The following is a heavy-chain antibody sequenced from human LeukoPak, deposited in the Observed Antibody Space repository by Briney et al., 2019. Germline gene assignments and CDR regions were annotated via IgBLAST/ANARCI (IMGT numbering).Heavy chain of an antibody. D-gene: IGHD6-13*01. V-gene: IGHV3-30*18. CDR1: AFTFTSYG. J-gene: IGHJ4*02. Sequence: PGRSLRLSCAASAFTFTSYGMHWVRHAPGEGLEWVAGISYDVSNKNYADSVKGRFTISTDNSKNTLYLQMHRLRAEDTAVYYCAKDRAAGPPIDYWGQGTLVTASS. CDR2: ISYDVSNK. CDR3: AKDRAAGPPIDY.